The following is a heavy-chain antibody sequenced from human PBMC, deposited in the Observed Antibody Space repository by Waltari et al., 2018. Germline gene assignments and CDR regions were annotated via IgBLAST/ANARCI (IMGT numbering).Heavy chain of an antibody. CDR1: GCTFSRSA. CDR2: ISVSGGST. Sequence: EVQLLESGGGLVQAGGSLRTSCAGPGCTFSRSAMSWVRQAPGKVLEWVSAISVSGGSTYYTDSVKGRFTSSRDNSKNTLYLQMNSLRAEDTAVYYCAKDSIGDYWGQGTLVTVSS. D-gene: IGHD3-22*01. V-gene: IGHV3-23*01. CDR3: AKDSIGDY. J-gene: IGHJ4*02.